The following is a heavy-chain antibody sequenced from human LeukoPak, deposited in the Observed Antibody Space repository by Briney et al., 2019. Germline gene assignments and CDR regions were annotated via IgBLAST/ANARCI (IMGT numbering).Heavy chain of an antibody. Sequence: GSLRLSCAASGFTVSSNYMSWVRQAPGKGLEWVATIKQDGSEKYYLDSVKGRFTISRDNAKNSLYLQMNSLRAEDTAVYYCARSWYSSSWYIYWGQGTLVTVSS. CDR3: ARSWYSSSWYIY. J-gene: IGHJ4*02. D-gene: IGHD6-13*01. V-gene: IGHV3-7*01. CDR1: GFTVSSNY. CDR2: IKQDGSEK.